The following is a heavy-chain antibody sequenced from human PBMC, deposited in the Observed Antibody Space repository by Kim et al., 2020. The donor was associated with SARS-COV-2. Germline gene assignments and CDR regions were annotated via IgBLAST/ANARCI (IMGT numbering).Heavy chain of an antibody. V-gene: IGHV3-7*01. CDR3: ASVYGSGSYSGIHFDF. D-gene: IGHD3-10*01. CDR2: INQDGSEN. CDR1: GFTFSSSW. Sequence: GGSLRLSCAASGFTFSSSWMSWVRQAPGKGLEWVANINQDGSENYYVDSVKGRFTISRDNAKNSLYLQMNSLRAEDTAVYYCASVYGSGSYSGIHFDFWG. J-gene: IGHJ4*01.